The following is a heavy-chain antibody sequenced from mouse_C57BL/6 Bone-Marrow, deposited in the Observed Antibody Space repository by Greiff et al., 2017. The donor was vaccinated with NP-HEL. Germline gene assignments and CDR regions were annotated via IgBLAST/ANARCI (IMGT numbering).Heavy chain of an antibody. J-gene: IGHJ2*01. V-gene: IGHV1-64*01. Sequence: VQLQQPGAELVKPGASVKLSCKASGYTFTSYWMHWVKQRPGQGLEWIGMIHPNSGSTNYNEKFKSKATLTVDKSSSTAYMQLSSLTSEDSAVYYCARTTTVVAGFDYWGQGTTLTVSS. CDR1: GYTFTSYW. CDR3: ARTTTVVAGFDY. D-gene: IGHD1-1*01. CDR2: IHPNSGST.